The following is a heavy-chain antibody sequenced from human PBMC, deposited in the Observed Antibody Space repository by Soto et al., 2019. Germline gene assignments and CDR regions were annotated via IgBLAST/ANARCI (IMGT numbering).Heavy chain of an antibody. Sequence: ASVKVSCKASGYTFASYDRNWVRQATGQGLEWMGWMNPNSGNTGYAQKFQGRVTMTRNTSKSTANMELSSLRSEDTAVYYCARAKGERYCSGGSCYPKGDAFDIWGQGTMVT. D-gene: IGHD2-15*01. CDR2: MNPNSGNT. CDR1: GYTFASYD. CDR3: ARAKGERYCSGGSCYPKGDAFDI. V-gene: IGHV1-8*01. J-gene: IGHJ3*02.